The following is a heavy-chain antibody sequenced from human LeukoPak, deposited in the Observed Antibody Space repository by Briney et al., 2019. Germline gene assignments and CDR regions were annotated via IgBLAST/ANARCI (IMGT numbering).Heavy chain of an antibody. CDR1: GYSFTSNW. Sequence: GESLKISWKGSGYSFTSNWISWVRQMPGKGLEWMGRIDPSDSYTNYSPSFQGHVTISADKSISTAYLQWSSLKASDTAMYYCARQPEGTWFDPWGQGTLVTVSS. D-gene: IGHD1-1*01. V-gene: IGHV5-10-1*01. CDR3: ARQPEGTWFDP. J-gene: IGHJ5*02. CDR2: IDPSDSYT.